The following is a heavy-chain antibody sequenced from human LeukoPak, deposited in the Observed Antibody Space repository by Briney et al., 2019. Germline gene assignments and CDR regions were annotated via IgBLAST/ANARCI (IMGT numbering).Heavy chain of an antibody. CDR3: AREKWSSGWPLDY. V-gene: IGHV3-74*01. J-gene: IGHJ4*02. CDR2: INSDGIST. D-gene: IGHD6-19*01. Sequence: LPGGTLRLSCAASGFTFSSYGMSWVRQAPGKGLVWVSRINSDGISTTYADSVKGRFTISRDNAKNTLYLQMNSLRAEDTAVYYCAREKWSSGWPLDYWGQGTLVTVSS. CDR1: GFTFSSYG.